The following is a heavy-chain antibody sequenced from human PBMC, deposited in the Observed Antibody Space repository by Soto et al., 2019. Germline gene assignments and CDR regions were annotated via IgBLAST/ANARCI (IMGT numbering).Heavy chain of an antibody. CDR3: AKELGKWELLAADY. J-gene: IGHJ4*02. CDR1: GFTFDDYA. CDR2: ISWNSGSI. Sequence: EVQLVESGGGLVQPGRSLRLSCAASGFTFDDYAMHWVRQAPGKGLEWVSGISWNSGSIGYADSVKGRFTISRDNAKNSLYLQMNSLRAEDTALYYCAKELGKWELLAADYWGQGTLVTVSS. D-gene: IGHD1-26*01. V-gene: IGHV3-9*01.